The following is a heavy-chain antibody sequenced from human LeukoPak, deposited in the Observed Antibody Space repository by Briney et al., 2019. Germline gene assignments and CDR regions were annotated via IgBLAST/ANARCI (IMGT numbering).Heavy chain of an antibody. Sequence: GGSLRLSSAASGFTFSSYSMNWVRQAPGQGRKGVSYLSISITTISYTDSVTGRFTISKDTATDSLYLQMNSSRARAVADSSCAKGPNSSRYHSHPFDYWGQGTLVTVSS. V-gene: IGHV3-48*01. J-gene: IGHJ4*02. CDR3: AKGPNSSRYHSHPFDY. D-gene: IGHD3-22*01. CDR2: LSISITTI. CDR1: GFTFSSYS.